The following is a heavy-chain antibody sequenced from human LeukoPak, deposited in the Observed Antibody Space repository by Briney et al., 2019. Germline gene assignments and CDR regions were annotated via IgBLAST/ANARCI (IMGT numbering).Heavy chain of an antibody. D-gene: IGHD2-21*02. CDR2: ISGSGGST. J-gene: IGHJ4*02. CDR3: AKYPYCGGDCYSFDY. V-gene: IGHV3-23*01. Sequence: GGSLRLSCAASGFTFSSYAMSWVRQAPGKGLEWVAAISGSGGSTYYADSVKGRFTISRDNSKNTLYLQMNSLRAEDTAVYYCAKYPYCGGDCYSFDYWGQGTLVTVSS. CDR1: GFTFSSYA.